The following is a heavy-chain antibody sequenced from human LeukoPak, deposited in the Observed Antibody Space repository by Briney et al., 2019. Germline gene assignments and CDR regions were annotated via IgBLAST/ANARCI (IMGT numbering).Heavy chain of an antibody. D-gene: IGHD2/OR15-2a*01. CDR1: GGTFSSYA. Sequence: AASVKVSCKASGGTFSSYAISWVRQAPGQGLEWMGGIIPIFGTANYAQKFQGRVTITADESTSTAYMELSSLRSEDTAVYYCARENIPENWFDPWGQGTLVTVSS. V-gene: IGHV1-69*13. J-gene: IGHJ5*02. CDR2: IIPIFGTA. CDR3: ARENIPENWFDP.